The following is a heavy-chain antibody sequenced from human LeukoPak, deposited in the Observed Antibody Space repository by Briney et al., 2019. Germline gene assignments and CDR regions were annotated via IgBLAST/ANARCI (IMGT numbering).Heavy chain of an antibody. V-gene: IGHV4-4*07. D-gene: IGHD3-10*01. Sequence: SGTLSLTCTVSGAPIGSFYWSWIRQPAGKGLEWIGRAHSSGSRNYIPSIKSRVTMSVDTSKNQLSLKLNTVTAADTAMYYCAREAVDYGSGSLDYWGQGILVTVSS. CDR3: AREAVDYGSGSLDY. CDR1: GAPIGSFY. CDR2: AHSSGSR. J-gene: IGHJ4*02.